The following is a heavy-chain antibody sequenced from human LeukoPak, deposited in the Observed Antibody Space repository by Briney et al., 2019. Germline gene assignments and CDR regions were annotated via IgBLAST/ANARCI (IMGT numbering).Heavy chain of an antibody. Sequence: GSLRLSCAASGFTFSSYAMSWVRRAPGKGLEWVSAISGSGGSTYYADSVKGRFTISRDNSKNTLYLQMNSLRAEDTAVYYCAKRLSDVNFWSGYYAFDYWGQGTLVTVSS. CDR1: GFTFSSYA. CDR2: ISGSGGST. CDR3: AKRLSDVNFWSGYYAFDY. V-gene: IGHV3-23*01. D-gene: IGHD3-3*01. J-gene: IGHJ4*02.